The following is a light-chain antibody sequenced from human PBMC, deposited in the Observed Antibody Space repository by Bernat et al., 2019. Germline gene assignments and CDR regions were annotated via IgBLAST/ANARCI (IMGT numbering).Light chain of an antibody. Sequence: DIQMTQSPSSLSASVGDRVTITCQASQDISNYLNWYQQKPGKAPKLLIYDASNLETGVPSRFSGSGSGTDFTFTISSLQPEDIATYYCQQYDNLLLITFGQGTPLEIK. V-gene: IGKV1-33*01. CDR2: DAS. CDR1: QDISNY. J-gene: IGKJ5*01. CDR3: QQYDNLLLIT.